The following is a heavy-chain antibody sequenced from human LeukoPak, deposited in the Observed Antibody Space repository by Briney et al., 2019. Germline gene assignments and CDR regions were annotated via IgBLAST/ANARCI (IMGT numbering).Heavy chain of an antibody. J-gene: IGHJ5*02. CDR1: GFTFSSYS. D-gene: IGHD3-10*01. Sequence: GGSLRLSCAASGFTFSSYSMNWVRQAPGKGLEWVSSIGSSSSYIYYADSVKGRFTIPRDNAKNSLYLQMNSLRAEDTAVYYCARLYYYGSGFDPWGQGTLVTVSS. CDR2: IGSSSSYI. CDR3: ARLYYYGSGFDP. V-gene: IGHV3-21*01.